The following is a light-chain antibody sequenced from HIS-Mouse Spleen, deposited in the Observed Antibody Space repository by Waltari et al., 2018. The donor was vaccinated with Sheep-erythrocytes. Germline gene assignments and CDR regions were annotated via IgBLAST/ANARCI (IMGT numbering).Light chain of an antibody. Sequence: QSALTQPRSVSGSPGQSVTISCTGTSGDVGGCTYVSWYQQHPGKAPKLMIYDVSKRPSGVPDRFSGSKSGNTASLTISGLQAEDEADYYCCSYAGSYNHVFATGTKVTVL. CDR3: CSYAGSYNHV. CDR2: DVS. V-gene: IGLV2-11*01. J-gene: IGLJ1*01. CDR1: SGDVGGCTY.